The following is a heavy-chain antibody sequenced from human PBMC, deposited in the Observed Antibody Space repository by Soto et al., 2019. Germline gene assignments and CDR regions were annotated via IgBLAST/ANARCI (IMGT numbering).Heavy chain of an antibody. Sequence: SETLSLTCTVSGGSISSGGYYWSWIRQHPGKGLEWIGYIYYSGSTYYNPSLKSRVTISVDTSKNQFSLKLSSVTAADTAVYYCARDRGYGGHYFDYWGQGTLVTVSS. CDR3: ARDRGYGGHYFDY. D-gene: IGHD4-17*01. CDR2: IYYSGST. CDR1: GGSISSGGYY. V-gene: IGHV4-31*03. J-gene: IGHJ4*02.